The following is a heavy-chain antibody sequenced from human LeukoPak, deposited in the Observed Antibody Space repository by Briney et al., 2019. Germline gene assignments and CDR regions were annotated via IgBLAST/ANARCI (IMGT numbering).Heavy chain of an antibody. CDR3: AKRYTYYYESSGYFDY. CDR2: ISASGGST. V-gene: IGHV3-23*01. D-gene: IGHD3-22*01. Sequence: PGGSLRLSCAASGFTFSSHAMSWVRQAPGKGLECASVISASGGSTYYADSVKGRVTISRDNSKNTLYLQMNSLRAEDTAVYYCAKRYTYYYESSGYFDYWGQGTLVTVSS. J-gene: IGHJ4*02. CDR1: GFTFSSHA.